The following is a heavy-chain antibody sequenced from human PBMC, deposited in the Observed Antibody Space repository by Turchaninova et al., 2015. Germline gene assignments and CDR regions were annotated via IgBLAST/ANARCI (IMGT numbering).Heavy chain of an antibody. CDR3: TYGSGNYY. Sequence: GSWGGLVQPGRSLKLTCTGSGRAFGDYALTWVRQSPGKGLEWLGLIRCKTYGETPFYAASVKGRFTISRDDSKNIAYLQLNSLSTEDTAVYYCTYGSGNYYCGQGALVTVSS. D-gene: IGHD3-10*01. J-gene: IGHJ4*02. CDR1: GRAFGDYA. CDR2: IRCKTYGETP. V-gene: IGHV3-49*04.